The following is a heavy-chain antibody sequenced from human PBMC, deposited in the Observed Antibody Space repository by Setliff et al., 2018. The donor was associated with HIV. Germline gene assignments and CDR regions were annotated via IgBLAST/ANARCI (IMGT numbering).Heavy chain of an antibody. J-gene: IGHJ6*02. CDR3: AIDGLSYNILPGSIAYFHSGMDV. CDR2: IIPIFGTA. CDR1: GGTFSSYA. V-gene: IGHV1-69*05. Sequence: SVKVSCKASGGTFSSYAISWVRQAPGQGLEWMGGIIPIFGTANYAQKFQGRVTITTDESTSTAYMELRSLRSDDTAVYYCAIDGLSYNILPGSIAYFHSGMDVWGQGTTVTVSS. D-gene: IGHD3-9*01.